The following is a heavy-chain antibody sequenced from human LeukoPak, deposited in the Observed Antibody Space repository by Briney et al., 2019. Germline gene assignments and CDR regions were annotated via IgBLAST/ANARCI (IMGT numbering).Heavy chain of an antibody. V-gene: IGHV1-69*13. CDR1: GGTFSSYA. J-gene: IGHJ4*02. CDR2: IIPIFGTA. D-gene: IGHD1-26*01. CDR3: ARGGAVGGATSPHIFDY. Sequence: SVKVYCKASGGTFSSYAISWVRQAPGQGLEWMGGIIPIFGTANYAQKFQGRVTITADESTSTAYMELSSLRSEDTAVYYCARGGAVGGATSPHIFDYWGQGTLVTVSS.